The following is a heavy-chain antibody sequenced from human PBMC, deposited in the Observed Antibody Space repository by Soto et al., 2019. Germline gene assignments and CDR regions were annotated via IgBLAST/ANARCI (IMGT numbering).Heavy chain of an antibody. CDR1: GGSISSYY. D-gene: IGHD3-22*01. V-gene: IGHV4-59*01. CDR2: IYYSGST. CDR3: ARASLGSSGYYFLDY. J-gene: IGHJ4*02. Sequence: PSETLSLTCTVSGGSISSYYWSWIRQPPGKGLEWIGYIYYSGSTNYNPSLKSRVTISVDTSKNQFSLKLSSVTAADTAVYYCARASLGSSGYYFLDYWGQGTLVTVSS.